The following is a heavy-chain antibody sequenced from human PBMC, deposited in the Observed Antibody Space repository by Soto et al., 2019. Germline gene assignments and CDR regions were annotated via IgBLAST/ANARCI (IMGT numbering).Heavy chain of an antibody. V-gene: IGHV1-58*01. Sequence: GGSLRLSCAASGFTFTSSAVQWVRQARGQRLEWIGWIVVGSGNTNYAQKFQERVTITRDMSTSTAYMELSSLRSEDTAVYYCAAGEGVAAALRTYYYYGTDVWGQGTTVTVSS. CDR1: GFTFTSSA. D-gene: IGHD6-13*01. J-gene: IGHJ6*02. CDR2: IVVGSGNT. CDR3: AAGEGVAAALRTYYYYGTDV.